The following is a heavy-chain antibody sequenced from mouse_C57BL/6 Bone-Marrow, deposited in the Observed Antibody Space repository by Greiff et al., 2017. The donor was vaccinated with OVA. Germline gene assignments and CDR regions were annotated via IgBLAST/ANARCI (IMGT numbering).Heavy chain of an antibody. V-gene: IGHV1-72*01. D-gene: IGHD2-5*01. Sequence: QVQLQQPGAELVKPGASVKLSCKASGHTFTSYWMHWVKQRPGRGLEWIGRIDPNSGGTKYNEKFKSKATLTVDKPSSTAYMQLSSLTSEDSAVYYCAYSNYGGAMDYWGQGTSVTVSS. CDR3: AYSNYGGAMDY. CDR2: IDPNSGGT. J-gene: IGHJ4*01. CDR1: GHTFTSYW.